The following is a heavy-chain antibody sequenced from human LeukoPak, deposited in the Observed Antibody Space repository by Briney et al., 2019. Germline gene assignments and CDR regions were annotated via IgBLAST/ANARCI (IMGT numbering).Heavy chain of an antibody. V-gene: IGHV4-31*03. CDR1: GGSISSGGYH. Sequence: PSETLSLTCTVSGGSISSGGYHWSWLRQHPGTGLEWISYIYYSGSTYYNPSLKSRVTISVDTSKNQFSLKLSSVTAADTAVYYFARGSGDILPYWGQGTLVTVSS. CDR2: IYYSGST. CDR3: ARGSGDILPY. D-gene: IGHD2-8*01. J-gene: IGHJ4*02.